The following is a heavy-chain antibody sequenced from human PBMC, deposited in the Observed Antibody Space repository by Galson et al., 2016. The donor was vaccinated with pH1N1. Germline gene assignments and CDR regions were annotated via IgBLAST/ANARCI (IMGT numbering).Heavy chain of an antibody. D-gene: IGHD4-23*01. CDR1: GYTFTDHY. J-gene: IGHJ5*02. CDR2: ISPDSGGT. CDR3: ARHDYGGCFDP. Sequence: SVKVSCKASGYTFTDHYIHWVRQAPGQGLEWMGRISPDSGGTNYAQKFRGRVTMTGDTSINTAYMELSRLRPDDTTVYYCARHDYGGCFDPWGQGTLVTVSS. V-gene: IGHV1-2*06.